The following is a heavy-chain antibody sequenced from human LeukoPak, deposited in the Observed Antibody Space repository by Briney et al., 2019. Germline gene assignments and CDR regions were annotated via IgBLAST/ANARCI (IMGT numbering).Heavy chain of an antibody. Sequence: SETLSLTCAVYGGSFSGYYWSWIRQPPGKGLEWIGEINHSGSTNYNPSLKSRVTISVDTSKNQFSLKPSSVTAADTAVYYCASALAAAGAKTYGFDYWGQGTLVTVSS. CDR3: ASALAAAGAKTYGFDY. V-gene: IGHV4-34*01. CDR2: INHSGST. J-gene: IGHJ4*02. CDR1: GGSFSGYY. D-gene: IGHD6-13*01.